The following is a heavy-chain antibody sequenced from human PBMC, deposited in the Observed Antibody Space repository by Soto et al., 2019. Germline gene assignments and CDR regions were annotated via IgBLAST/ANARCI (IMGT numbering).Heavy chain of an antibody. J-gene: IGHJ4*02. D-gene: IGHD1-1*01. V-gene: IGHV3-7*03. CDR2: IKQDGSVK. Sequence: PGGSLRLSCEASGFALSTYWMSWVRQAPGKGLEWVANIKQDGSVKHYVDSVRGRFTISRDNAKNSLFLQMDSLSAEDTAVYYCARLKGTATTFVYWGQGTPVTVSS. CDR3: ARLKGTATTFVY. CDR1: GFALSTYW.